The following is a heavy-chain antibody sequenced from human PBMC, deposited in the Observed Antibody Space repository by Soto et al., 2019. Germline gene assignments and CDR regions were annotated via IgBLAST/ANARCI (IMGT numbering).Heavy chain of an antibody. CDR3: ARDYSSSSRGWFDP. CDR2: IYYSGST. Sequence: PSETLSLTCTVSGGSISSGDYYWSWIRQPPGKGLEWIGYIYYSGSTYYNPSLKSRVTISVDTSKNQFSLKLSSVTAADTAVYYCARDYSSSSRGWFDPWGQGTLVTVSS. V-gene: IGHV4-30-4*01. CDR1: GGSISSGDYY. D-gene: IGHD6-6*01. J-gene: IGHJ5*02.